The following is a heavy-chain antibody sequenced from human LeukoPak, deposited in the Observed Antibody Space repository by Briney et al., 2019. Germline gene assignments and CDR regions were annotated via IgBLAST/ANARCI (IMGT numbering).Heavy chain of an antibody. V-gene: IGHV4-4*07. Sequence: PSETLSLTCSVSGGSINSYWWSWIRQPAGKGLEFIGRIYTTGMTNYNPSLKSRLSMSADTSKNKFSLELRSVTAADTAVYFCARAGYTISSYRFDYWGQGALVTVSS. CDR3: ARAGYTISSYRFDY. J-gene: IGHJ4*02. D-gene: IGHD3-16*02. CDR2: IYTTGMT. CDR1: GGSINSYW.